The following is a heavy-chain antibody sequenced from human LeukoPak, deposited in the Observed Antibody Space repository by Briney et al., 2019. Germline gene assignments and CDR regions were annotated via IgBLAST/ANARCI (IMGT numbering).Heavy chain of an antibody. CDR1: GGTFSSYA. D-gene: IGHD3-22*01. CDR3: AIQKLDSSGYYYVPWSY. Sequence: GASVKVSCKASGGTFSSYAISWVRQAPGQGLEWMGGIIPIFGTANYAQKFQGRVTITADKSTSTAYMELSSLRSEDTAVYYCAIQKLDSSGYYYVPWSYWGQGTLVTVSS. J-gene: IGHJ4*02. V-gene: IGHV1-69*06. CDR2: IIPIFGTA.